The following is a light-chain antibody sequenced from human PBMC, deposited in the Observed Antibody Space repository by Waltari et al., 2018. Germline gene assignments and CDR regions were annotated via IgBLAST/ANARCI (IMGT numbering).Light chain of an antibody. CDR3: QQSDSDLT. CDR1: QSVSRF. Sequence: DIQLTQSPSFLSASVGDRVTITCRASQSVSRFLNWYQQKPGRAPKLLIYGASTLQSGVPSRFSGSGSGTDFTLTIDSLQPEDFATYYCQQSDSDLTFGGGTKVESK. CDR2: GAS. J-gene: IGKJ4*01. V-gene: IGKV1-39*01.